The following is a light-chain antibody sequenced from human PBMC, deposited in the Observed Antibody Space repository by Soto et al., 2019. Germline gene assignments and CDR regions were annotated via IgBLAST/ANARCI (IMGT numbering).Light chain of an antibody. J-gene: IGKJ1*01. CDR1: QSISSD. Sequence: DIQMTQSPSSLSASVGDRVTITCRASQSISSDLNWYQQKAGKAPKLLIYAASNLQSGVPSRFSGGVSGTDFTLTITSLQHEDFATYYCQQSYNTPRTFGQGTKVEIK. CDR2: AAS. V-gene: IGKV1-39*01. CDR3: QQSYNTPRT.